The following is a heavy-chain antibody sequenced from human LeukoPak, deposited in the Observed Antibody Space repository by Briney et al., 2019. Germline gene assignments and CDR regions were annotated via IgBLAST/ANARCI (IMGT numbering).Heavy chain of an antibody. Sequence: GASVKVSCKASGGTFSSYAISWVRQAPGQGLEWMGGIIPIFGTANYAQKFQGRVTITADESTSTAYMELSSLRPEDTAVYYCARGVAGPYYYYYMDVWGRGTTVTVSS. V-gene: IGHV1-69*13. D-gene: IGHD6-19*01. CDR2: IIPIFGTA. J-gene: IGHJ6*03. CDR1: GGTFSSYA. CDR3: ARGVAGPYYYYYMDV.